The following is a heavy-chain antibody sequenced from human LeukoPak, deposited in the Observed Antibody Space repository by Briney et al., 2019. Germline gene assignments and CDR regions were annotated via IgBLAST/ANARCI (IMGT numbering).Heavy chain of an antibody. CDR2: IKQDGSDK. Sequence: GGSLRLSCAASGFTFSSYWMSWVRQAPGKGLEWVANIKQDGSDKYYGDAVKGRFTISRDNAKNSLYLQMNSLRAEDTAVYYCARLDNWNYGSFPLWGKGTLVTVSS. V-gene: IGHV3-7*01. D-gene: IGHD1-7*01. CDR1: GFTFSSYW. CDR3: ARLDNWNYGSFPL. J-gene: IGHJ4*02.